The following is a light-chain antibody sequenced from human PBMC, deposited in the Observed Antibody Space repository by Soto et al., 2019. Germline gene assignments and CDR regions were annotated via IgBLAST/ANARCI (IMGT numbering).Light chain of an antibody. Sequence: QSVLTQPASVSGSPGQSISISCTGTSSDVGGYKYVSWYQQHPGKAPKLMIYEVSNRPSGVSNRFSGSKSGSTASVTISGLQAEDEADYYCSSYTSTNTQVFGTGTKVTVL. V-gene: IGLV2-14*01. CDR2: EVS. J-gene: IGLJ1*01. CDR1: SSDVGGYKY. CDR3: SSYTSTNTQV.